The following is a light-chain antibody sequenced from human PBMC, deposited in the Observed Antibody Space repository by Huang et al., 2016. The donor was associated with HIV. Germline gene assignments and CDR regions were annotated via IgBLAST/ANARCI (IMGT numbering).Light chain of an antibody. CDR2: SAS. J-gene: IGKJ1*01. CDR3: QQYNSWPGT. CDR1: QSVSSN. V-gene: IGKV3-15*01. Sequence: EIVMTQSPATLSVSPGESATLSCRASQSVSSNLGWYQQKPGQAPRHLIYSASPRAAGIPARCSGSGSGTEFTLTISSLQSEDFAVYHCQQYNSWPGTFGQGTKVEIK.